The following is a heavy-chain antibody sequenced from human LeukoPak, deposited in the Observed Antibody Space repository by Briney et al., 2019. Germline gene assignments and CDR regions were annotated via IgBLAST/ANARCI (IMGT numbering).Heavy chain of an antibody. CDR1: GGSFSGYY. D-gene: IGHD6-13*01. CDR2: INHSGST. V-gene: IGHV4-34*01. J-gene: IGHJ4*02. Sequence: SETLSLTCAVHGGSFSGYYWSWIRQPPGKGPEWIGEINHSGSTNYNPSLKSRVTISVDTSKNQFSLKLSSVTAADTAVYYCARRSSSWYQVIDYWGQGTLVTVSS. CDR3: ARRSSSWYQVIDY.